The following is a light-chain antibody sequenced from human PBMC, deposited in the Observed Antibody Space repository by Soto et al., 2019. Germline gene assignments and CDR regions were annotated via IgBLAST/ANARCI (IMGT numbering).Light chain of an antibody. CDR3: SSYTSSSSRVV. CDR1: SSDVGDYNY. CDR2: DVS. V-gene: IGLV2-14*01. Sequence: QSALTQPASVSGSPGQSITISCTGTSSDVGDYNYVSWYQQHPGKAPKLMIYDVSNRPSGLSNRFSGSKSGNTASLTISGLQAEDEADYYCSSYTSSSSRVVFGGGTKLTVL. J-gene: IGLJ2*01.